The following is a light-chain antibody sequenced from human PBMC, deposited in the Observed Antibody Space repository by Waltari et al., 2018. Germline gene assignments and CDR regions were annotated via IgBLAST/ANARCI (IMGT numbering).Light chain of an antibody. V-gene: IGLV1-40*01. J-gene: IGLJ2*01. CDR2: GNT. Sequence: QSGLTQPPSVSGAPGPRVTISCTGSSSHIGAGYDVHWYQLLPGTAPKLLIYGNTNRPSGVPDRFSGSKSGTSASLAITGLQAEDEADYYCQSYDRSLSGSIFGGGTKLTVL. CDR1: SSHIGAGYD. CDR3: QSYDRSLSGSI.